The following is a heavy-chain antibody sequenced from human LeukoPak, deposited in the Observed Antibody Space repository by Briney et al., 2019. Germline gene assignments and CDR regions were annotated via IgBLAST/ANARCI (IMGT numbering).Heavy chain of an antibody. CDR3: AKDGVNGGMFEY. J-gene: IGHJ4*02. V-gene: IGHV3-30*18. Sequence: GGCLRRSSAAAGGTFSNYNMNWVRQDPGKGLEGGTVISYDGNTKCYAASVKGRLTASRDTSKTALYLQMSSLRAEDTAVYYCAKDGVNGGMFEYWGQGSLVTVSS. CDR1: GGTFSNYN. D-gene: IGHD4-23*01. CDR2: ISYDGNTK.